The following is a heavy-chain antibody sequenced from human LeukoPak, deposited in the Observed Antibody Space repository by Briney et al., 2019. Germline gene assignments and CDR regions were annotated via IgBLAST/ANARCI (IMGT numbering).Heavy chain of an antibody. D-gene: IGHD3-10*01. CDR1: GGSISSSSYY. CDR3: ARPSITMVRGFDH. J-gene: IGHJ5*02. V-gene: IGHV4-39*01. Sequence: SETLSLTCTVSGGSISSSSYYWGWIRQPPGKGLEGIGSIYYSGSTYYNPSLKSRVTISVDTSKNQFSLKLSSVTAADTAVYYCARPSITMVRGFDHWGQGTLVAVSS. CDR2: IYYSGST.